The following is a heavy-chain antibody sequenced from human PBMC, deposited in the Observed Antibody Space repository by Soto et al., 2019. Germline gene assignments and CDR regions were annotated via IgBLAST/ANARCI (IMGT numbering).Heavy chain of an antibody. V-gene: IGHV3-74*01. J-gene: IGHJ6*02. CDR2: INSDGSNT. Sequence: GGSLRLSCVASGFTFTNYWMHWVRQAPGKGLVWVSYINSDGSNTNYADSVEGRFTISRDNAKNTLYLQMNSLRAEDTAVYYCARAGTYYDILTGERSYYYFYGMDVWGQGTTVTVS. CDR3: ARAGTYYDILTGERSYYYFYGMDV. D-gene: IGHD3-9*01. CDR1: GFTFTNYW.